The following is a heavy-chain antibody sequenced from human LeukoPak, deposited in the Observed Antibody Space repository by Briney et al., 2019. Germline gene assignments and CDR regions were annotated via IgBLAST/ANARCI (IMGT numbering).Heavy chain of an antibody. CDR2: IKLDGSEK. CDR3: ARGGRNLDY. D-gene: IGHD2/OR15-2a*01. CDR1: GFTFSAYW. J-gene: IGHJ4*02. Sequence: PGGSLRLSCAASGFTFSAYWMSWVRQAPGKGLEWVANIKLDGSEKYYVDSVKGRFTISRDNAKNSLYLQMNSLRAEDKAVYYCARGGRNLDYWGQGTLVTVSS. V-gene: IGHV3-7*01.